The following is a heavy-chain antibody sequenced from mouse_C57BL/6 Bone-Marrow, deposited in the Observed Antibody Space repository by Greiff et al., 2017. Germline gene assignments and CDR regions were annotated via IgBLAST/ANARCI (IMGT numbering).Heavy chain of an antibody. V-gene: IGHV1-39*01. D-gene: IGHD1-1*01. CDR3: ARNYYGRGFAY. CDR1: GYSFTDYN. CDR2: INPNYGTT. J-gene: IGHJ3*01. Sequence: VQLKESGPELVKPGASVKISCKASGYSFTDYNMNWVKQSNGKSLEWIGVINPNYGTTCYNQQFKGKATLTVDQSSSTAYMQLHSLPSEDSAVYYCARNYYGRGFAYWGQGTLVTVYA.